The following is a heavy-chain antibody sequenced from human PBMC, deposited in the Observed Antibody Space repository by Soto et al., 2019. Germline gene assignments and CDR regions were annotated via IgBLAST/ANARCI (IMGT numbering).Heavy chain of an antibody. D-gene: IGHD6-19*01. CDR1: GFIFGDYA. J-gene: IGHJ3*02. Sequence: EVQLVESGGGLVQPGRSLRLSCVASGFIFGDYAMAWVRQVPGKGLKWVSGISWNGGSVGYADSVRGRFTISKDNAKNSLYLQMNSLRTEDTDLYYCVNDREQWLGSIVDMWGQGTMVTVSS. V-gene: IGHV3-9*01. CDR2: ISWNGGSV. CDR3: VNDREQWLGSIVDM.